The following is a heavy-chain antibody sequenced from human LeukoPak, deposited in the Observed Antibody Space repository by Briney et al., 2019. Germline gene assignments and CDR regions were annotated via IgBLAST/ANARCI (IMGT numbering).Heavy chain of an antibody. CDR2: INPSGGGT. J-gene: IGHJ4*02. CDR1: GYTFTRYY. CDR3: AREGCSSTSCYPDY. D-gene: IGHD2-2*01. V-gene: IGHV1-46*01. Sequence: GASVKVSCKASGYTFTRYYMHWVRQAPGQGLEWMGIINPSGGGTSDAQKFQGRVTMTRDTSTSTDCMELSSLRSEDTAVYYCAREGCSSTSCYPDYWGQGTLVTVSS.